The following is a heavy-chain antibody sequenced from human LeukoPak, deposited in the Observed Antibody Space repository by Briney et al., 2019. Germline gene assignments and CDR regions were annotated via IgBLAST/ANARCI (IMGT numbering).Heavy chain of an antibody. CDR1: GFTFTIHA. CDR2: TDGTNK. Sequence: GSLRLSCAASGFTFTIHAVHWVRQAPGKGLEWVAVTDGTNKFYSDSVRGRFTISGDTSKNTIYLQMNSLRPEDTAMYYCAKDLIAGPPDYFDYWGQGTLVSVSS. J-gene: IGHJ4*02. V-gene: IGHV3-30-3*01. CDR3: AKDLIAGPPDYFDY. D-gene: IGHD2-21*01.